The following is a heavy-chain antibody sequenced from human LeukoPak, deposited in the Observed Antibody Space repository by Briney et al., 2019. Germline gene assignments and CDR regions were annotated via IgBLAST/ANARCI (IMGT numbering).Heavy chain of an antibody. Sequence: GGSLRLSCAASGFTFSSYAMSWVRQAPGKGLEWVSFISPSADRTSNADSVGGGFTLSRDNPRNPLYLQMNSLRDEDTAVYYCAIMHGYYDGSGYWVQWGQGTLVTVSS. D-gene: IGHD3-22*01. CDR1: GFTFSSYA. V-gene: IGHV3-23*01. CDR3: AIMHGYYDGSGYWVQ. CDR2: ISPSADRT. J-gene: IGHJ4*02.